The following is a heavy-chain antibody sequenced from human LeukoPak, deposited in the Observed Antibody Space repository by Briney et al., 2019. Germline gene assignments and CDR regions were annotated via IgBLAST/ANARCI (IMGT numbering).Heavy chain of an antibody. CDR2: IIPIFGIA. D-gene: IGHD2-15*01. CDR1: GGTFSSYA. Sequence: WASVKVSCKASGGTFSSYAISWVRQAPGQGLEWMGRIIPIFGIANYAQKFQGRVTITADKSTSTAYMELSSLRSEDTAVYYCAREAQFYSWFDPWGRGTLVTVSS. V-gene: IGHV1-69*04. J-gene: IGHJ5*02. CDR3: AREAQFYSWFDP.